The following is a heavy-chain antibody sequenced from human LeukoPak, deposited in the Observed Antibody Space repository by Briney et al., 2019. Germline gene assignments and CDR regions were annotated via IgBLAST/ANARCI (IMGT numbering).Heavy chain of an antibody. J-gene: IGHJ4*02. CDR1: GSTFSSYA. D-gene: IGHD4-17*01. CDR3: ARDYGDYGALDY. V-gene: IGHV3-23*01. Sequence: PGGSLRLSCAASGSTFSSYAMSWVRQAPGKGLEWVSAISGSGGSTYYADSVKGRFTISRDNSKNTLYLQMNSLRAEDTAVYYCARDYGDYGALDYWGQGTLVTVSS. CDR2: ISGSGGST.